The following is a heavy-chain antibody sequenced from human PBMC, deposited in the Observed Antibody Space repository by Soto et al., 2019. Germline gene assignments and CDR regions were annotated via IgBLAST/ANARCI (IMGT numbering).Heavy chain of an antibody. CDR3: AKGRGYSGYVF. CDR2: ISDDANER. CDR1: GFTFSAHS. D-gene: IGHD5-12*01. J-gene: IGHJ4*02. Sequence: PGGSLRLSCAASGFTFSAHSVHWVRQAPGKGLEWVASISDDANERYYADSVKGRFTISRDNSKNTLYLQMNSLRAEDTAVYYCAKGRGYSGYVFWGQGTLVTVSS. V-gene: IGHV3-30-3*01.